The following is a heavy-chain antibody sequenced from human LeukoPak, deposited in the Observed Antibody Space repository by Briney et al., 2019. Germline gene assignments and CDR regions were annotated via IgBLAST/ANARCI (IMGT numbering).Heavy chain of an antibody. J-gene: IGHJ4*02. CDR3: ASGRRGKGYSYGRYFDY. D-gene: IGHD5-18*01. CDR1: GGSISSSSYY. CDR2: IYYSGST. Sequence: SETLSLTCTVSGGSISSSSYYWGWIRQPPGKGLEWIGYIYYSGSTNYNPSLKSRVTISVDTSKNQFSLKLSSVTAADTAVYYCASGRRGKGYSYGRYFDYWGQGTLVTVSS. V-gene: IGHV4-61*05.